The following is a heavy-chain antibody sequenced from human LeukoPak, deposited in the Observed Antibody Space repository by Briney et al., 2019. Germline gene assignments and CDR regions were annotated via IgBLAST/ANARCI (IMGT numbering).Heavy chain of an antibody. J-gene: IGHJ4*02. CDR2: INPNSGGT. V-gene: IGHV1-2*02. Sequence: ASVKVSCKASGYTFTGYYMHWVRQAPGQGLEWMGWINPNSGGTNYAQKFQGRVTMTRDTSISTAYMELSSLRSEDTAVYYCAREFSGYIDFWGQGTLVTVSS. D-gene: IGHD1-26*01. CDR3: AREFSGYIDF. CDR1: GYTFTGYY.